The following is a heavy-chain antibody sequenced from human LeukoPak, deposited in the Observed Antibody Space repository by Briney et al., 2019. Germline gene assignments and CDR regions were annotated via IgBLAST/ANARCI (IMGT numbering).Heavy chain of an antibody. V-gene: IGHV1-2*02. D-gene: IGHD3-22*01. Sequence: GASVKVSCKASGYTFTGYYIHWVRQAPGQGLEWMGWINPNSGGTNYAQNFQGRVTMTRDTSISTAYMELNRLTSDDTAVYYCARSVVVIAPQDCWGQGTLVTVSS. CDR2: INPNSGGT. CDR1: GYTFTGYY. J-gene: IGHJ4*02. CDR3: ARSVVVIAPQDC.